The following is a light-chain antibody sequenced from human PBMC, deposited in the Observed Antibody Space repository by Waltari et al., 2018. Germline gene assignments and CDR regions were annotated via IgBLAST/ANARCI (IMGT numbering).Light chain of an antibody. J-gene: IGLJ3*02. CDR3: QSADTSGSRWV. V-gene: IGLV3-25*03. CDR1: SLPKQY. Sequence: SYELTQPPSVSVSPGQTARLTCSGDSLPKQYAYWYQQKPGQAPILVIYKDSERPSGIPERFSGSSSGTIVTLTISGVQAEDEADYYCQSADTSGSRWVFGGGTKLTVL. CDR2: KDS.